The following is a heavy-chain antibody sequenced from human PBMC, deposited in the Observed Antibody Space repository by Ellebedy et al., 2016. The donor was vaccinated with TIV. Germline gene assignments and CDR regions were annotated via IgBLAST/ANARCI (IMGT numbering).Heavy chain of an antibody. D-gene: IGHD3-10*01. Sequence: AASVKVSCKASGYTFTGYDMHWVRQAPGQGLEWMGRINPNSGDTNYAQKFQGRVTMTRDTYISTAYMELSRLTSDDTAVYYCARDLWFGKPRVYYGMNVWGQGTTVTVS. J-gene: IGHJ6*02. CDR2: INPNSGDT. V-gene: IGHV1-2*06. CDR3: ARDLWFGKPRVYYGMNV. CDR1: GYTFTGYD.